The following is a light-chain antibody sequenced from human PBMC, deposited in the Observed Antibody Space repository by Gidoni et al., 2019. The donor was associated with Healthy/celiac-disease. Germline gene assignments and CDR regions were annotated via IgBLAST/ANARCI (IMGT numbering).Light chain of an antibody. CDR2: AAS. V-gene: IGKV1-8*01. CDR3: QQYYSYPPF. Sequence: AIRMTQSPSSLSASTGDRVPITCRASQGISSYLAWYQQTPGKAPKLMIYAASTLQSGVPSRFSGSGSGTDFTLTISCLQSEDFATYYCQQYYSYPPFFGQGTKLEIK. J-gene: IGKJ2*01. CDR1: QGISSY.